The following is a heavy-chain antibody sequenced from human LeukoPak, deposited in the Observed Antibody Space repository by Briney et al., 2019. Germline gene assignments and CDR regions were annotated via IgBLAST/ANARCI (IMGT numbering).Heavy chain of an antibody. CDR2: IKQEGSEK. D-gene: IGHD5-18*01. Sequence: SGGSLRLSCGASGFSLCTYCTSWVREAPGKGLEWGANIKQEGSEKDDVDSVKGRFTTSRDNTKNSLFLQMNSLGPDDTAMYDCVRAKWGYSAFEIRGPGTMVTVSS. J-gene: IGHJ3*02. V-gene: IGHV3-7*05. CDR3: VRAKWGYSAFEI. CDR1: GFSLCTYC.